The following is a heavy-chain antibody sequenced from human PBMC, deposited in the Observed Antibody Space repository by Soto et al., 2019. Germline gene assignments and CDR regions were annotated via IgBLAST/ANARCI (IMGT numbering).Heavy chain of an antibody. Sequence: KASETLSLPCAVYGGSFSGYYWSWIRQPPGKGLEWIGEINHSGSTNYNPSLKSRVTISVDTSKNQFSLKLSSMTAADTAVYYCARGLNFNIVVVPAARKRGAFDIWGQGTMVTVSS. CDR2: INHSGST. J-gene: IGHJ3*02. CDR3: ARGLNFNIVVVPAARKRGAFDI. V-gene: IGHV4-34*01. CDR1: GGSFSGYY. D-gene: IGHD2-2*01.